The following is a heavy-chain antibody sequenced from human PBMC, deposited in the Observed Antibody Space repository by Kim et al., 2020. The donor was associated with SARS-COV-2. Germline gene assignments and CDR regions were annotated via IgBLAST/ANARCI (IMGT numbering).Heavy chain of an antibody. V-gene: IGHV3-48*02. Sequence: GGSLRLSCAASGLTFRSNIMNWVRQTPGKGLESVAYIDSGTGDTQYADSVKGRFTVSRDNAKNSLYLQMNSLRDEDTAVYYCVSRYNMDVWGQGTTVTVSS. CDR3: VSRYNMDV. D-gene: IGHD3-16*02. CDR1: GLTFRSNI. J-gene: IGHJ6*02. CDR2: IDSGTGDT.